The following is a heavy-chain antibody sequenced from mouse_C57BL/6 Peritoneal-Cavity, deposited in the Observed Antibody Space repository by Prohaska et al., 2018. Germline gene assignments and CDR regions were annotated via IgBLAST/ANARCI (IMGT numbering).Heavy chain of an antibody. CDR3: ARARSYCSY. V-gene: IGHV1-75*01. J-gene: IGHJ2*01. D-gene: IGHD2-12*01. CDR2: IFPGIGST. CDR1: GYTFPDYY. Sequence: QVQLQQSGHELVKPGASVKISCKASGYTFPDYYINWVKQRPGQVIECIGWIFPGIGSTYYNEKFKGKATRTVDRSSRRAYMLLSNLTSVDSAMYFCARARSYCSYYGDGTT.